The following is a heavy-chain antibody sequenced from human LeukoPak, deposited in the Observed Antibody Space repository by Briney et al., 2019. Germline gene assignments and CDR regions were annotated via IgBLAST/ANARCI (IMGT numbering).Heavy chain of an antibody. J-gene: IGHJ4*02. V-gene: IGHV1-69*02. CDR2: IIPILGIA. CDR1: GGTFSSYT. D-gene: IGHD3-22*01. CDR3: ARYQYYYDSSGYPVDY. Sequence: SVKVFCKASGGTFSSYTISWVRQAPGQGLEWMGRIIPILGIANYAQKFQGRVTITADKSTSTAYMELSSLRSEDTAVYYCARYQYYYDSSGYPVDYWGQGTLVTVSS.